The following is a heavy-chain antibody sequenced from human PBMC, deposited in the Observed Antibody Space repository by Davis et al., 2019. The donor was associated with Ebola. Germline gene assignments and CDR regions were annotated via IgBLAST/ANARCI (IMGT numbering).Heavy chain of an antibody. V-gene: IGHV3-21*01. CDR2: ISSNSAYI. J-gene: IGHJ5*02. CDR1: GFTFRRYT. CDR3: AREAGAGSSNLDWFDP. D-gene: IGHD6-13*01. Sequence: GESLKISCAASGFTFRRYTMNWVRQAPGKGLEWVSSISSNSAYIYYADSVEGRFTISRDNSENSLYLQMSSLTAEDTGLYRCAREAGAGSSNLDWFDPWGQGTLVTVSS.